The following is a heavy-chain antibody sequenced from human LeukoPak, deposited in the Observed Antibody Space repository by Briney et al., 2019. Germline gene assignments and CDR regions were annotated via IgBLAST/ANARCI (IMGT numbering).Heavy chain of an antibody. CDR1: GFTFSSYA. CDR3: AAYDSSGEDAFDI. J-gene: IGHJ3*02. D-gene: IGHD3-22*01. V-gene: IGHV3-23*01. CDR2: ISGSGGST. Sequence: RGSLRLSCAASGFTFSSYAMSWVRQAPGKGLEWVSAISGSGGSTYYADSVKGRFTISRDNSKNTLYLQMNSLRAEDTAVYYCAAYDSSGEDAFDIWGQGTMVTVSS.